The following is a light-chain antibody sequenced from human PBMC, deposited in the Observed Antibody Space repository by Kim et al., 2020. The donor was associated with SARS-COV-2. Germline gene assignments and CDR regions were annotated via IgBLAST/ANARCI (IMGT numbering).Light chain of an antibody. CDR1: SSNIGAGYD. Sequence: QSVLTQPPSVSGAPGQRVTISCTGSSSNIGAGYDVQWYQLLPGTAPTLLMYGKTNRPSGVPDRFSGSESGTSASLAITGLQAEDEADYYCQSYDSSLSGWVFGGGTKLTVL. CDR2: GKT. V-gene: IGLV1-40*01. J-gene: IGLJ3*02. CDR3: QSYDSSLSGWV.